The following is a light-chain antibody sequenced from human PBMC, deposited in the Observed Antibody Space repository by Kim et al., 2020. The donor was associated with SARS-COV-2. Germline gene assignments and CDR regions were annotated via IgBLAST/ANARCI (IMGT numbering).Light chain of an antibody. CDR3: SSYTSSSSWV. CDR2: DVS. V-gene: IGLV2-14*03. Sequence: GQSITISGTGTSSDVGGYNYDAWYQQHPGKAPKLMIYDVSNRPSGVSNRFSGSKSGNTASLTISGLQAEDEADYYCSSYTSSSSWVFGGGTQLTVL. J-gene: IGLJ3*02. CDR1: SSDVGGYNY.